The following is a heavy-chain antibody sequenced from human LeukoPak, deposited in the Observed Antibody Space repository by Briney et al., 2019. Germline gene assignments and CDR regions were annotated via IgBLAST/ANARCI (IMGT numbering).Heavy chain of an antibody. Sequence: GGSLRLSCTASGFTFGDYAISWVRQAPGKWRECVGFIRSKADGGATAYSAYVQCSFTSASDDSTSIAYLQMNSPKTEDTAVYSCTRESRQWLGTGSLNYWGQGTLVTVSS. D-gene: IGHD6-19*01. CDR3: TRESRQWLGTGSLNY. CDR1: GFTFGDYA. V-gene: IGHV3-49*04. CDR2: IRSKADGGAT. J-gene: IGHJ4*02.